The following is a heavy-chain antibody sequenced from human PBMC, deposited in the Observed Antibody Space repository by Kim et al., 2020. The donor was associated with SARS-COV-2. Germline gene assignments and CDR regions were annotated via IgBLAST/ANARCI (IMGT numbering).Heavy chain of an antibody. CDR2: ISTSGETA. CDR1: GFTFTKSA. D-gene: IGHD3-22*01. CDR3: ARDVYSGFAGIAEYFQD. J-gene: IGHJ1*01. V-gene: IGHV3-23*01. Sequence: GGSLRLSCVASGFTFTKSAMTWLRQAPGKGLEWVAGISTSGETATYTDSVKGRVTISRDNSSDTVHLHLRRLRAEDTALYYCARDVYSGFAGIAEYFQDWGQGPQVNVSA.